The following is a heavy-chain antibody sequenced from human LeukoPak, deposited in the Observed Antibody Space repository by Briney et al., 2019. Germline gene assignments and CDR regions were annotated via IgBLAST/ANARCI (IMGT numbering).Heavy chain of an antibody. CDR3: ARGWASSRRKAFDI. J-gene: IGHJ3*02. CDR2: VDQDGSEK. CDR1: GFTVSKNY. D-gene: IGHD3-16*01. V-gene: IGHV3-7*03. Sequence: GGSLKLSCAASGFTVSKNYMSWVRQAPGKGLEWVANVDQDGSEKYYVGSVKGRFTISRDNTKNSLYLQMNSLRVEDTAVYYCARGWASSRRKAFDIWGQGTMVTVSS.